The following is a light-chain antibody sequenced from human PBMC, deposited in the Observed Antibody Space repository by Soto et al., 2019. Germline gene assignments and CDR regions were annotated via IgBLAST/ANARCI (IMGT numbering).Light chain of an antibody. CDR1: SGHSSYA. Sequence: QDVVTQSPSASASLGASVKLTCTLSSGHSSYAIAWHQQQPEKGPRYLMKLNSDGSHTKGDGIPDRFSGSSSGTERYLTSSSLQSEDVADYFCQTWGTGIQVFGGGTKLTV. CDR2: LNSDGSH. V-gene: IGLV4-69*01. J-gene: IGLJ3*02. CDR3: QTWGTGIQV.